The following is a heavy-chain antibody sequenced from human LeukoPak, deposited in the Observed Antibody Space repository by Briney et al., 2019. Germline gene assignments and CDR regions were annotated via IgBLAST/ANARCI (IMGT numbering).Heavy chain of an antibody. J-gene: IGHJ6*03. CDR1: GFTSRFTFSDYY. D-gene: IGHD3-16*01. CDR2: ISNSGDTI. CDR3: AKDRVITFGGAHGGIYYYYYMDV. Sequence: PGGSLRLSCAASGFTSRFTFSDYYMSWIRQAPGKGLEWLSFISNSGDTIHYADSVKGRFTIYRDNAKNSLYLQMNSLRAEDTAVYYCAKDRVITFGGAHGGIYYYYYMDVWGKGTTVTVSS. V-gene: IGHV3-11*04.